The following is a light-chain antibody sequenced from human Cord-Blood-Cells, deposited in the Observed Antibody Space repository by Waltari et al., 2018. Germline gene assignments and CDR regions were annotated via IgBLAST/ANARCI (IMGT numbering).Light chain of an antibody. V-gene: IGLV3-25*02. J-gene: IGLJ7*01. Sequence: SYELTQPPSVSVSPGQTARITCAGDALTKQYAYWYQQKPGQAPVLVTYNDSERPSGIPERFSGSSSGTTVTLTISGGQAEDEADYYCQSADSSGTYPVFGGGTQLTVL. CDR3: QSADSSGTYPV. CDR2: NDS. CDR1: ALTKQY.